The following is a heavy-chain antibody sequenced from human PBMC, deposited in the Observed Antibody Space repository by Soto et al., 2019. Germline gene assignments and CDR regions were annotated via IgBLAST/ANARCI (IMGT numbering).Heavy chain of an antibody. CDR1: DVICSSYD. Sequence: WGSLSLSCAVSDVICSSYDISWGRLRPGQGLELVSTVLVGDSTHYEYSVNVRCTISRDTAKNTEHLQMNRLTAGDPAFYYCAKATATSGGAFEIYGQGTMVTVSS. CDR2: VLVGDST. V-gene: IGHV3-23*01. D-gene: IGHD1-1*01. CDR3: AKATATSGGAFEI. J-gene: IGHJ3*02.